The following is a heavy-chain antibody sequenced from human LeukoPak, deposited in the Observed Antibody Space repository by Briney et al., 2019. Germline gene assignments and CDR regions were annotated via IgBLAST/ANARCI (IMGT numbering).Heavy chain of an antibody. J-gene: IGHJ4*02. Sequence: GGSLRLSCAASGFTFSSYGMHWVRQAPGKGLEWVTIISYDGSNKYYADSVKGRFTISRDNSKNSVYLQMNSLRSEDTAMYYCAKDIRDWGLLENWGQGTLVTVSS. CDR3: AKDIRDWGLLEN. V-gene: IGHV3-30*18. D-gene: IGHD7-27*01. CDR1: GFTFSSYG. CDR2: ISYDGSNK.